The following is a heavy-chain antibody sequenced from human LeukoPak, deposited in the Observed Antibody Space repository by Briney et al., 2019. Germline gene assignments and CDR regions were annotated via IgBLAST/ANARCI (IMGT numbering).Heavy chain of an antibody. J-gene: IGHJ4*02. Sequence: GRSLRLSCAASGFTFSSYGMHWVRQAPGKGLEWVAVISYDGSNKYYADSVKGRFTISRDNSKNTLYLQMNSLRAEDTAVYYCAKGLYGSGNVWGQGTLVTVSS. CDR1: GFTFSSYG. CDR2: ISYDGSNK. CDR3: AKGLYGSGNV. V-gene: IGHV3-30*18. D-gene: IGHD3-10*01.